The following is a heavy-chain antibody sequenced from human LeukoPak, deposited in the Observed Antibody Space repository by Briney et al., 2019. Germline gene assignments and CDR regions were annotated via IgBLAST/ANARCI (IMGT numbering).Heavy chain of an antibody. CDR2: IYYSGST. J-gene: IGHJ6*02. D-gene: IGHD7-27*01. V-gene: IGHV4-59*01. CDR1: GGSISSYY. CDR3: ARVDWGYYYGMDV. Sequence: SETLSLTCTVSGGSISSYYWSWIRQPPGKGLEWIGYIYYSGSTNYNPSLKSRVTISVDTSKNQFSLKLSSVTAADTAVYYCARVDWGYYYGMDVWGQGTTVTVSS.